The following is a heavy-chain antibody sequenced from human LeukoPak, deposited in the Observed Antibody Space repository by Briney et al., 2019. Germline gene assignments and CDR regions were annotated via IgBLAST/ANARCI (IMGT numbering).Heavy chain of an antibody. CDR1: GFTFSSYG. D-gene: IGHD6-13*01. J-gene: IGHJ4*02. Sequence: GGSLRPSCAASGFTFSSYGMHWVRQAPGKGLEWVAVISYDGSNKYYADSVKGRFTISRDNSKNTLYLQMNSLRAEDTAVYYCAKERGIAAAGYFDYWGQGTLVTVSS. CDR3: AKERGIAAAGYFDY. V-gene: IGHV3-30*18. CDR2: ISYDGSNK.